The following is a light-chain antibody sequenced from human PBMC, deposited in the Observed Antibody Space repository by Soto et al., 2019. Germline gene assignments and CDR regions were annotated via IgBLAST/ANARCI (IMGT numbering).Light chain of an antibody. CDR1: SSNIGTYT. Sequence: QAVVTQPPSASGTPGQRVTISCSGSSSNIGTYTVNWYQHLPGTAPKLLIYKYSQRPSGVPDRFSGSKSGTSVFLAISGLRSEDEADYYCATWDGSLNGPVFGGGTKLTVL. V-gene: IGLV1-44*01. J-gene: IGLJ2*01. CDR3: ATWDGSLNGPV. CDR2: KYS.